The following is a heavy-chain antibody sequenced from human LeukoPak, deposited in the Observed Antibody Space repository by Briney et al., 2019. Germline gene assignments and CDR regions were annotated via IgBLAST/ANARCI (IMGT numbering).Heavy chain of an antibody. J-gene: IGHJ4*02. CDR3: AKDRTYPDWGSYYFDY. CDR1: GFTFGSYA. V-gene: IGHV3-23*01. Sequence: GGSLRLSXAASGFTFGSYAMSWVRQAPGKGLEWVSAISGSGGSTYYADSVKGRFTISRDNSKNTLYLQMNSLRAEDTAVYYYAKDRTYPDWGSYYFDYWGQGTLVTVSS. D-gene: IGHD7-27*01. CDR2: ISGSGGST.